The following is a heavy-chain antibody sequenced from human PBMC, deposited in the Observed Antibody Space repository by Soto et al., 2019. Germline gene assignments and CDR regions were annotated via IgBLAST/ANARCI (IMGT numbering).Heavy chain of an antibody. Sequence: QVQLQESGPGLVKPSQTLSLTCSVSGGSISSGDYYWSWIRQPPGKGLEWIGYIYYSGSTYYNPSLKSRAAISVDTSKNQFSLRLSSVTAADTAVYYCARDDSSGYSVSWGQGTLVTVSS. D-gene: IGHD3-22*01. CDR1: GGSISSGDYY. J-gene: IGHJ5*02. CDR2: IYYSGST. CDR3: ARDDSSGYSVS. V-gene: IGHV4-30-4*01.